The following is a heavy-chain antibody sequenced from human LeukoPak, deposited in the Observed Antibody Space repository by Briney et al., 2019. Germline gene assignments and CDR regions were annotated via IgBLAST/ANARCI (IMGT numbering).Heavy chain of an antibody. V-gene: IGHV3-21*01. D-gene: IGHD6-19*01. CDR3: ARVRSGWYFDY. J-gene: IGHJ4*02. CDR1: EFIVSINY. Sequence: PGGSLRLSCAVSEFIVSINYMTWVRQAPGKGLEWVSSISSSSSYIYYADSVKGRFTISRDNAKNSLYLQMNSLRAEDTAVYYCARVRSGWYFDYWGQGTLVTVSS. CDR2: ISSSSSYI.